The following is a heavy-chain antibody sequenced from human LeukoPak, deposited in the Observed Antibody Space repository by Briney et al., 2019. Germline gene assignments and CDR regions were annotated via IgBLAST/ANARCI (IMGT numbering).Heavy chain of an antibody. CDR2: IHKGYGRI. Sequence: GGSLRLSCAASGFTFGDYHMTWIRQRPGKGLEWVSDIHKGYGRIYYAASVKARFTISRDNAKNSLYLQMNSLRAEDTAIYYCVRTERLGDYWGQGTLVTVSS. J-gene: IGHJ4*02. V-gene: IGHV3-11*01. CDR1: GFTFGDYH. D-gene: IGHD3-16*01. CDR3: VRTERLGDY.